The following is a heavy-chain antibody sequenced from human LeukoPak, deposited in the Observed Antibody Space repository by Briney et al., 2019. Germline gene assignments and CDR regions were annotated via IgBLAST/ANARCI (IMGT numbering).Heavy chain of an antibody. CDR1: GGSISSYY. CDR2: IYYSGGT. V-gene: IGHV4-59*01. Sequence: SETLSLTCTVSGGSISSYYWSWIRQPPGKGLEWIGYIYYSGGTNYNPSLKSRVTISVDTSKNQFSLKLSSVTAADTAVYYCAVGYCSSTSCYREFDPWGQGTLVTVSS. D-gene: IGHD2-2*01. J-gene: IGHJ5*02. CDR3: AVGYCSSTSCYREFDP.